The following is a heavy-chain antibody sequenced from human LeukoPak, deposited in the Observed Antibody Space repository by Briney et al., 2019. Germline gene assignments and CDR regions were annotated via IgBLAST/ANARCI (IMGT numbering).Heavy chain of an antibody. J-gene: IGHJ4*02. CDR2: IRKKRERYTT. Sequence: PGGSVRLSCTASGFIFTDYFMDWVGQAPGKGLEWVGRIRKKRERYTTEYAASVKGRFVISRDDSKSSLYLQMNSLRSEDTAVYYCVTDNWGTDYWGQGALVTVSS. V-gene: IGHV3-72*01. CDR1: GFIFTDYF. CDR3: VTDNWGTDY. D-gene: IGHD7-27*01.